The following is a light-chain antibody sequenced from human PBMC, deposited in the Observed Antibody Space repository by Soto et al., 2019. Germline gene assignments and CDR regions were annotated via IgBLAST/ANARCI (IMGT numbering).Light chain of an antibody. CDR1: QTIRSW. Sequence: DIQMTQSPSTLSASVGDRVTITCRSSQTIRSWLAWYQQKPGKAPKLLMYKASNLDSGVPSRFIGSGSGTDFTLTITSLQPDDFATYYCQQYKSFPLTFGGGTKVEIK. CDR3: QQYKSFPLT. V-gene: IGKV1-5*03. J-gene: IGKJ4*01. CDR2: KAS.